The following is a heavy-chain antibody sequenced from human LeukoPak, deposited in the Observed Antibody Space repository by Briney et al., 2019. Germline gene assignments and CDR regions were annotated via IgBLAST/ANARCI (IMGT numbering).Heavy chain of an antibody. CDR1: GGSFSGFY. CDR3: ARVQRDYYGSGSYRLGFDY. J-gene: IGHJ4*02. D-gene: IGHD3-10*01. Sequence: SETLSVTCALYGGSFSGFYWSWIRQRPGRGLEWIGEINHSGSTNYNPSLKSRVTISVDTSKNQFSLKLSSVTAADTAVYYCARVQRDYYGSGSYRLGFDYWGQGTLVTVSS. CDR2: INHSGST. V-gene: IGHV4-34*01.